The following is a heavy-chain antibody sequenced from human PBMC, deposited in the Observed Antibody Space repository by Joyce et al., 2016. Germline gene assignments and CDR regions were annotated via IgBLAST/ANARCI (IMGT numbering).Heavy chain of an antibody. D-gene: IGHD5-24*01. CDR2: IYDSRSS. V-gene: IGHV4-39*01. CDR3: ARQRDGLQYEGAYYFDF. CDR1: GDSINSGKSY. Sequence: GDSINSGKSYWGWIRQPPGKGLEWIGSIYDSRSSYYSPSLKSRLTLSVDTSANHFSLKLSFVTAADTAVYYCARQRDGLQYEGAYYFDFWGQGTLVTVSS. J-gene: IGHJ4*02.